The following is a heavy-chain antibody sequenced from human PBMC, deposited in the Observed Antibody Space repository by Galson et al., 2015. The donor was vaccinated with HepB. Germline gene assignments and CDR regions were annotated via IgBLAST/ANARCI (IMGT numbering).Heavy chain of an antibody. CDR3: VRDRDTSGYLHSYYYYGMDV. J-gene: IGHJ6*02. D-gene: IGHD3-22*01. Sequence: SLRLSCAASGFSFSDYYMSWIRQAPGKGLEWVSYISIRSSYTNYADSVKGRFTISRDNAKNSLYLQMNSLRAEDTAVYYCVRDRDTSGYLHSYYYYGMDVWGQGTTVTVSS. CDR1: GFSFSDYY. CDR2: ISIRSSYT. V-gene: IGHV3-11*06.